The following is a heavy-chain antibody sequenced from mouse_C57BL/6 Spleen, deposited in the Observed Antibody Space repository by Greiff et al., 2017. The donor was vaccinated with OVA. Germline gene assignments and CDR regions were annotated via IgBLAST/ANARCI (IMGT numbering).Heavy chain of an antibody. Sequence: QVQLQQSGAELARPGASVKLSCKASGYTFTSYGISWVKQRTGQGLEWIGEIYPRSGNTYYNEKFKGKATLTADKSSSTAYMELRILTSEDSAVYFCARNYGSQDYYAMDYWGQGTSVTVSS. J-gene: IGHJ4*01. CDR1: GYTFTSYG. CDR3: ARNYGSQDYYAMDY. D-gene: IGHD1-1*01. CDR2: IYPRSGNT. V-gene: IGHV1-81*01.